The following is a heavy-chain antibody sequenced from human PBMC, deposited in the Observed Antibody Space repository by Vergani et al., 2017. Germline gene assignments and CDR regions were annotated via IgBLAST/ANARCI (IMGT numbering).Heavy chain of an antibody. Sequence: QLQLQASGSGLVKPSQTLSLTCAVSGGSIRTGGYSWSWIRQPPGKGLEWIGYIYHSGSTYYNPSLKSRVTISVDRSKNKFSLKLSSVTAADTAVYYCARDDFWSGFDYWGQGTLVIVPS. V-gene: IGHV4-30-2*01. J-gene: IGHJ4*02. D-gene: IGHD3-3*01. CDR1: GGSIRTGGYS. CDR2: IYHSGST. CDR3: ARDDFWSGFDY.